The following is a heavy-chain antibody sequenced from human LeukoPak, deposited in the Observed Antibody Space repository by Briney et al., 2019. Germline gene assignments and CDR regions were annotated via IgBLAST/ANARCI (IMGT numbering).Heavy chain of an antibody. CDR2: IYYSGST. J-gene: IGHJ6*02. D-gene: IGHD2-15*01. V-gene: IGHV4-59*01. CDR1: GGSISSYY. CDR3: ARDHIVSGYLGGYYYYYGMDV. Sequence: SETLSLTCTVSGGSISSYYWSWIRQPPGKGLEWIGYIYYSGSTNYNPSLKSRVTISVDTSENQFSLKLSSMTAADTAVYYCARDHIVSGYLGGYYYYYGMDVWGQGTTVTVSS.